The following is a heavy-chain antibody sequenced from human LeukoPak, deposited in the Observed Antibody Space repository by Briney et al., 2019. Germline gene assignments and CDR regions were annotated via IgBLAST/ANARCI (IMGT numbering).Heavy chain of an antibody. Sequence: SETLSLTCTVSGVSTGSHYWTWVRQSPGQGMEWLGYVYYGSTKLNPSLKGRGSISVDTSKNQFSLRLTSVTAADTAVYFCARAGYESTRYPPLLFYHMDVWGRGTTVIVPS. CDR3: ARAGYESTRYPPLLFYHMDV. V-gene: IGHV4-59*11. CDR2: VYYGST. D-gene: IGHD3-22*01. CDR1: GVSTGSHY. J-gene: IGHJ6*03.